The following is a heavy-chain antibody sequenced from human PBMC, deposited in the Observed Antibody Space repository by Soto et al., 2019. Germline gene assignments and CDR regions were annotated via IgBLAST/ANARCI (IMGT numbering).Heavy chain of an antibody. Sequence: ASMKVSFKASGYTLTGYYIHWVRQAPGQGLEWMGWINPNSGGTNYAQKFQGWVTMTRDTSISTAYMELSRLRSDDTAVYYCARGGSMGATTPMDVWGQGTTVTVSS. D-gene: IGHD1-26*01. CDR1: GYTLTGYY. CDR2: INPNSGGT. V-gene: IGHV1-2*04. CDR3: ARGGSMGATTPMDV. J-gene: IGHJ6*02.